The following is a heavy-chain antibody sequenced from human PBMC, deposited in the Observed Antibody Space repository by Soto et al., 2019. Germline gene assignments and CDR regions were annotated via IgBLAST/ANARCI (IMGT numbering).Heavy chain of an antibody. CDR3: ARGLYDFWSGYPPYNWFDP. V-gene: IGHV1-8*01. J-gene: IGHJ5*02. Sequence: ASVKVSCKASGYTFTSYDINWVRQATGQGLEWMGWMNPNSGNTGYAQKFQGRVTMTRNTSISTAYMELSSLRSEDTAVYYCARGLYDFWSGYPPYNWFDPWGQGTLVTVSS. CDR1: GYTFTSYD. D-gene: IGHD3-3*01. CDR2: MNPNSGNT.